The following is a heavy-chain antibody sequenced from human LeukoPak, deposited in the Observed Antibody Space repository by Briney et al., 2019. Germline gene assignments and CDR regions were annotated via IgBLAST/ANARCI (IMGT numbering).Heavy chain of an antibody. CDR2: VYHSGST. CDR1: GGSISSGGFS. J-gene: IGHJ3*02. V-gene: IGHV4-30-2*01. D-gene: IGHD4-23*01. Sequence: SQTLSLTCAVSGGSISSGGFSWSWIRQPPGKGLECIGYVYHSGSTYYNPSLKSRVTISADRSKNQFSLKLTSVTAADTAVYYCARGADYGGNPTRNAFDIWGQGTVVTVSS. CDR3: ARGADYGGNPTRNAFDI.